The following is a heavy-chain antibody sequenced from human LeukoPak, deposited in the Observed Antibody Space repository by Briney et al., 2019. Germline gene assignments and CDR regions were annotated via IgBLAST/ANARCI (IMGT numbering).Heavy chain of an antibody. CDR1: GYSISSGHY. D-gene: IGHD4-17*01. Sequence: SSETLSLTCTVSGYSISSGHYWAWIRQSPEKGLEWIASMFHSGSTYYNSSLHSRITTSADTSKNEFSLKLSSVTAADTAVYYCARAGTNLGDYDYWGQGTLVTVSS. J-gene: IGHJ4*02. CDR3: ARAGTNLGDYDY. CDR2: MFHSGST. V-gene: IGHV4-38-2*02.